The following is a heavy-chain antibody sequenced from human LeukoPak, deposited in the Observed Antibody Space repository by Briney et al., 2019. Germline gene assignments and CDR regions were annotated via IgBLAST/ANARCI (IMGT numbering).Heavy chain of an antibody. V-gene: IGHV4-34*01. J-gene: IGHJ6*03. CDR3: ARGGDVDYYYMDV. Sequence: RPSETLSLTCVVYGGAFSGYYWSWIRQPPGKGLEWIGEINHRGSTNYNPSLKSRVSISVDTSKNQFSLKLSSVTAADTAVYYCARGGDVDYYYMDVWGKGTTVTVSS. CDR1: GGAFSGYY. D-gene: IGHD5-24*01. CDR2: INHRGST.